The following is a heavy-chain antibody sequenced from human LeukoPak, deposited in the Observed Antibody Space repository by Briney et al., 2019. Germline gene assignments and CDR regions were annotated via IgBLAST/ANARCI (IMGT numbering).Heavy chain of an antibody. CDR3: ARAVRGGSGWPIFDC. V-gene: IGHV4-34*01. Sequence: PSETLSLTCAVHGGSFSAYYWSWIRQSPEKGLEWIGEINHSGSTNYNPSLKSRVTISVDTSKSQFSLKLSSVTAADTAVYYCARAVRGGSGWPIFDCWSQGSLVSVSS. D-gene: IGHD6-19*01. CDR1: GGSFSAYY. J-gene: IGHJ4*02. CDR2: INHSGST.